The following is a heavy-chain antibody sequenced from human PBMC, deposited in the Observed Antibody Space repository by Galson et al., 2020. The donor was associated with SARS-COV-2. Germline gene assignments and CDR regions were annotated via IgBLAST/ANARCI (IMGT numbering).Heavy chain of an antibody. D-gene: IGHD6-19*01. V-gene: IGHV4-59*01. Sequence: ASETLSLTCTVSGGSISSYYWSWIRQPPGKGLEWIGYIYYSGSTNYTPSLKSRVTISVDTSKNQFSLKLSSVTAADTAVYYCATGLGVAGTALAYYYYYGMDVWGQGTTVTVSS. CDR3: ATGLGVAGTALAYYYYYGMDV. CDR1: GGSISSYY. CDR2: IYYSGST. J-gene: IGHJ6*02.